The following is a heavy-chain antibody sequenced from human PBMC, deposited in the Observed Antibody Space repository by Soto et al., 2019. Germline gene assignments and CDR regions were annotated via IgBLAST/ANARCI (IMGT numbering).Heavy chain of an antibody. D-gene: IGHD6-19*01. CDR2: IIPPFCTA. Sequence: QVQLVQSGAEVKQPGSSVKVSCKTSGGTFSTYAIYWVRQAPGQGLEWMGAIIPPFCTADYAQKFQGRVTVTAEESTSKAYMELRRLRSEDTAVYYCARPKGSYSSGYYYFDYWGQGTLVTVSS. CDR1: GGTFSTYA. CDR3: ARPKGSYSSGYYYFDY. V-gene: IGHV1-69*01. J-gene: IGHJ4*02.